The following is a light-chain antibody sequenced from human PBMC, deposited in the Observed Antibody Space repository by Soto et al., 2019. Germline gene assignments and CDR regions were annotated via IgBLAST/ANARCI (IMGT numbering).Light chain of an antibody. CDR3: QQRSNWPYT. CDR2: DAS. Sequence: EIVLTQSPATLSLSPGERATLSCRASQGVSTYLAWYQQKPGQPPRLLIYDASKGATGIPARFSGSGSGTDFTLTISSLEPEDFAVYFCQQRSNWPYTFGQGTKLEIK. CDR1: QGVSTY. J-gene: IGKJ2*01. V-gene: IGKV3-11*01.